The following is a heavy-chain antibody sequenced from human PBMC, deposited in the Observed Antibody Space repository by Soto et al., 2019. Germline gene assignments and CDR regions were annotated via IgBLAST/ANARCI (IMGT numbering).Heavy chain of an antibody. D-gene: IGHD6-19*01. CDR2: IWYDGSNK. CDR3: ARDKAGSDAFDI. Sequence: GGSLRLSCAASGFTFSSYGMHWVRQAPGKGLEWVAVIWYDGSNKYYADSVKGRFTISRDNSKNTLYLQMNSLRAEDTAVYYCARDKAGSDAFDIWGQGTMVTVSS. J-gene: IGHJ3*02. CDR1: GFTFSSYG. V-gene: IGHV3-33*01.